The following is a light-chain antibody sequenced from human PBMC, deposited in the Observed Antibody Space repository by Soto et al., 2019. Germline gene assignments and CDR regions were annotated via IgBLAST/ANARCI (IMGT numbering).Light chain of an antibody. CDR2: AKS. V-gene: IGKV1-39*01. CDR3: QQSYKMPT. CDR1: RNVSIY. J-gene: IGKJ5*01. Sequence: EIPLTQSPSSLAASVGARLTLTCRPSRNVSIYLYWYQHKPAKGPPLLNQAKSTSQIGVPSRFSGSGSETAFTLTILSLEHDDFDTYHCQQSYKMPTFGQGTRLEIK.